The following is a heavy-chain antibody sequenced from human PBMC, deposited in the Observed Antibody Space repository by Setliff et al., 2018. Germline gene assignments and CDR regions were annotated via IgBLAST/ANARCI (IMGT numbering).Heavy chain of an antibody. CDR3: ARLRGAFDY. J-gene: IGHJ4*02. D-gene: IGHD3-16*01. CDR2: INHSGST. V-gene: IGHV4-34*01. CDR1: GGSFSGYY. Sequence: KPSETLSLTCAVYGGSFSGYYWSWIRQPPGKGLGWIGEINHSGSTNYNPSLKSRVTISVDTSKNQFSLRLNSATAADTAVYYCARLRGAFDYWGQGTLVTVSS.